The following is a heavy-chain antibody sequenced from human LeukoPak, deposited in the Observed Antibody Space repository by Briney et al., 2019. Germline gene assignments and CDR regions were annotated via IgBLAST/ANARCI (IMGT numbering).Heavy chain of an antibody. CDR3: AVGAIFPYAEYFQH. V-gene: IGHV4-59*01. Sequence: SETLSLTCAVSGGSISNYYWTWIRQPPGRGLEWIGYIFYKGNTNYNPSLGSRVTLSVDTSKNQFSLKLSSVTAADTAVYYCAVGAIFPYAEYFQHWGQGTLVTVSS. CDR1: GGSISNYY. D-gene: IGHD1-26*01. J-gene: IGHJ1*01. CDR2: IFYKGNT.